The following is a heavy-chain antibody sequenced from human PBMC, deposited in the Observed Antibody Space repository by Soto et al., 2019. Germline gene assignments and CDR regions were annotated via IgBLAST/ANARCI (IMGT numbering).Heavy chain of an antibody. V-gene: IGHV1-2*02. CDR1: GYTFTGYY. J-gene: IGHJ4*02. Sequence: ASVKVSCKASGYTFTGYYIHWVRQAAGQGLEWMGWINPNSGATNQAQKFQGRVTMARDTSISTAYMELSRLTSDDTAVYYCARDAVSTIGDFDYWGQGTLVTVSS. D-gene: IGHD5-12*01. CDR2: INPNSGAT. CDR3: ARDAVSTIGDFDY.